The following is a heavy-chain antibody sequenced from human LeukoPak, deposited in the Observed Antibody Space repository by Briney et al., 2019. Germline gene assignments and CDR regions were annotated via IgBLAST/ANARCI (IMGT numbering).Heavy chain of an antibody. CDR3: ARDHNWGPDY. V-gene: IGHV1-46*01. J-gene: IGHJ4*02. CDR1: GYTFTSYY. Sequence: GASVKVSCKASGYTFTSYYMHWVRQAPGQGLEWMGIINPSGGSTSYAQKFQGRVTMTRDTSTSTVYMDLSSLQSDDTAVYYCARDHNWGPDYWGQGTLVLVSS. D-gene: IGHD7-27*01. CDR2: INPSGGST.